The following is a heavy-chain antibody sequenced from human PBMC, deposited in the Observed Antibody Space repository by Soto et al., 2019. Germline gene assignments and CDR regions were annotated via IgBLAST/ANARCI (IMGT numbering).Heavy chain of an antibody. J-gene: IGHJ6*02. CDR3: ANDNRTFWNGYYRRYDYYGMDV. D-gene: IGHD3-3*01. Sequence: HVQLVESGGGLVEPGGSLRLSCAASGFSFSDYYVNWIRQAPGKGLEWISYTGRRLYPIYYADSVKGRFSISRDSAKTSVFLQMNSLRVQATAVYYCANDNRTFWNGYYRRYDYYGMDVWGRGTTVIVSS. V-gene: IGHV3-11*01. CDR2: TGRRLYPI. CDR1: GFSFSDYY.